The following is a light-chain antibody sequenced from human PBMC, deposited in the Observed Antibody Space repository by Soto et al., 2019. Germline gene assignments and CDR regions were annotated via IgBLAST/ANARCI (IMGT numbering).Light chain of an antibody. CDR2: AAS. CDR3: QQYGGARFT. V-gene: IGKV3-20*01. Sequence: IVLTQSPGTLSLSPGARAALSCRASQSVIRDFFAWYQQRPGQAPRLRIYAASTRAAGTPDRFSGSGSGTDFTLTISSLEPEYSAVYYCQQYGGARFTFGQGTKLEIK. J-gene: IGKJ2*01. CDR1: QSVIRDF.